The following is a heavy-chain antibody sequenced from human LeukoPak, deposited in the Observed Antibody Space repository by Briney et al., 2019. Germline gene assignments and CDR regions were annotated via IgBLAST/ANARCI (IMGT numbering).Heavy chain of an antibody. D-gene: IGHD2-21*02. CDR3: ASQPEPLAYCGGDRETPDY. CDR2: INHNGST. J-gene: IGHJ4*02. Sequence: SETLSLTCAVYGGSFSGYYWSWIRQPPGKGLEWIGEINHNGSTNYNPSLKSRVTISVDTSKNQFSLKLSSVTAADTAVYYCASQPEPLAYCGGDRETPDYWGQGTLVTVSS. V-gene: IGHV4-34*01. CDR1: GGSFSGYY.